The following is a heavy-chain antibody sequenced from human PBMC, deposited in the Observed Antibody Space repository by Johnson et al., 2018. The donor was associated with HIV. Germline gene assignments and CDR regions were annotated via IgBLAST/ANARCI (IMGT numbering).Heavy chain of an antibody. Sequence: QVQLVESGGGVVQPGRSLRLSCAASGFTFSDYYMTWIRQAPGKGLEWVSYISSSGSTIYYADSVQGRSTISRDNAKDSLYLQMNSLRAEDTAVYYCSGGKWGMGANAFDVWGQGTMVTVSS. D-gene: IGHD1-26*01. V-gene: IGHV3-11*04. CDR3: SGGKWGMGANAFDV. J-gene: IGHJ3*01. CDR1: GFTFSDYY. CDR2: ISSSGSTI.